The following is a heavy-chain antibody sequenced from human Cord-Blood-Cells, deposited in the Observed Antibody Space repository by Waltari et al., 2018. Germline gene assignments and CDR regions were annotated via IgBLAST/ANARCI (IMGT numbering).Heavy chain of an antibody. J-gene: IGHJ6*02. D-gene: IGHD3-3*01. Sequence: EVQLVQSGAEVKKPGESLKISCKGSGYSFTSYWIGWVRQMPGKGLEWMGIIYPGDSETRYRPSFQGQVTISADKSISTAYRQWSSLKASDTAMYYWARRGGDDFWSGYYYGMDVWGQGTTVTVSS. CDR1: GYSFTSYW. CDR2: IYPGDSET. V-gene: IGHV5-51*01. CDR3: ARRGGDDFWSGYYYGMDV.